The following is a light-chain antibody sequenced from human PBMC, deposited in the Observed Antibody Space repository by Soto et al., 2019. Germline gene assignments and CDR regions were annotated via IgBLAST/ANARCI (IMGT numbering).Light chain of an antibody. CDR2: LGS. CDR1: QSLLHSNGYNY. J-gene: IGKJ1*01. V-gene: IGKV2-28*01. Sequence: DIVMTQSPLSLPVTPGEPASISCRSSQSLLHSNGYNYLDWYLQKPGQSPQLLIYLGSNRASGVPDRFSGSGSGTDFTQKISRVEAEDVGVYYCMQALQTPWTFGQGTKVDIK. CDR3: MQALQTPWT.